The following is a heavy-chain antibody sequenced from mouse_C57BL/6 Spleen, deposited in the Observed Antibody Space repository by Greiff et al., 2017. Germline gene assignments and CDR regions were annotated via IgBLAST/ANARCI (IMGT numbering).Heavy chain of an antibody. J-gene: IGHJ3*01. V-gene: IGHV6-6*01. CDR1: GFTFSDAW. CDR3: TRRESPFAY. Sequence: EVKVEESGGGLVQPGGSMKLSCAASGFTFSDAWMDWVRQSPEKGLEWVAEIRNKANSHATYYAESVKGRFTISRDDSKSSVYLQMNSLRAEDTGIYYCTRRESPFAYWGQGTLVTVSA. CDR2: IRNKANSHAT.